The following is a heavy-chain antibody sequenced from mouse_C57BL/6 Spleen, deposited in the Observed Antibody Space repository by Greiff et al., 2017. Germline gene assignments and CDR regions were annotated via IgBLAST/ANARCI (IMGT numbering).Heavy chain of an antibody. CDR1: GYAFSSSW. CDR2: IYPGDGDT. CDR3: ARITTVVANFDY. J-gene: IGHJ2*01. D-gene: IGHD1-1*01. V-gene: IGHV1-82*01. Sequence: QVQLQQSGPELVKPGASVKISCKASGYAFSSSWMNWVKQRPGKGLEWIGRIYPGDGDTNYNGKFKGKATLTADKSSSTAYMQLSSLTSEDSAVYFCARITTVVANFDYGGQGTTLTVSS.